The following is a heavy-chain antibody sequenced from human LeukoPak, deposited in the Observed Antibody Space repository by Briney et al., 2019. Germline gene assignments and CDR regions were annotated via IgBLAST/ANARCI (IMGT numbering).Heavy chain of an antibody. D-gene: IGHD4-17*01. CDR2: ISSGGSTI. Sequence: PGGSLRLSCAASGFTFSDYYMTWIRQAPGEGLEWVSYISSGGSTIYYADSVKGRFTISRDNAWNSLYLQMNSLRAEDTAVYYCVGGSYGDYYFDYWGQGTLVTVSS. V-gene: IGHV3-11*01. CDR1: GFTFSDYY. J-gene: IGHJ4*02. CDR3: VGGSYGDYYFDY.